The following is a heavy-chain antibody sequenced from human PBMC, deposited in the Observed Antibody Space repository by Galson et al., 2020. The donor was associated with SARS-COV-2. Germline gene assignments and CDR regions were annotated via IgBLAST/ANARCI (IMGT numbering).Heavy chain of an antibody. CDR1: GFTFSSYA. CDR3: ARDRERGIAAAGLGAFDI. V-gene: IGHV3-30-3*01. CDR2: ISYDGSNK. Sequence: GGSLRLSCAASGFTFSSYAMHWVRQAPGKGLEWVAVISYDGSNKYYADSVKGRFTISRDNSKNTLYLQMNSLRAEDTAVYYCARDRERGIAAAGLGAFDIWGQGTMVTVSS. J-gene: IGHJ3*02. D-gene: IGHD6-13*01.